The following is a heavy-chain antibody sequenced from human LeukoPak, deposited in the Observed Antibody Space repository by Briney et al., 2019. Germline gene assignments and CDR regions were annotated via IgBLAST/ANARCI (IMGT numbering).Heavy chain of an antibody. J-gene: IGHJ4*02. CDR3: ARGHGRRYCTNGVCLPFDY. Sequence: SETLSLTCAVYGGSFSGYYWSWIRQPPGKGLECIGEINHSGSTNYNPSLKSRVTISIDTSKNQFSLKLSSVTAADTAVYYCARGHGRRYCTNGVCLPFDYWGQGTLVTVSS. CDR1: GGSFSGYY. D-gene: IGHD2-8*01. V-gene: IGHV4-34*01. CDR2: INHSGST.